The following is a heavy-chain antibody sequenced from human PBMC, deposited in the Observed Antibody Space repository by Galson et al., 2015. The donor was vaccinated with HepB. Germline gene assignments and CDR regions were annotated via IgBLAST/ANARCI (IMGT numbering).Heavy chain of an antibody. CDR3: ARGSAATANAKYYFDY. CDR2: IHPSSGNT. D-gene: IGHD4/OR15-4a*01. Sequence: SVKVSCKASGYSLISHYVHWVRQAPGQGLEWLGIIHPSSGNTNYAQNYQGRVTMARDTSTSTVYMELSSLGSEDTAVYYCARGSAATANAKYYFDYWGQGTLVTVSS. CDR1: GYSLISHY. V-gene: IGHV1-46*03. J-gene: IGHJ4*01.